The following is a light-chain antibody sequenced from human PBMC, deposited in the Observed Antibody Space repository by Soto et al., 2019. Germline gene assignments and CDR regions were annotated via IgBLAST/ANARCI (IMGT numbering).Light chain of an antibody. CDR3: QQYGSSLYT. CDR1: QTVSITY. Sequence: VLTHSPGTLSLSPLESATLSFMSSQTVSITYLTWYQQKPGQAPRLLIFGASKRATGIPDRFSGSGSGRDFTLTISGLEPEDFAVYYCQQYGSSLYTFGQGTRLEIK. J-gene: IGKJ5*01. CDR2: GAS. V-gene: IGKV3-20*01.